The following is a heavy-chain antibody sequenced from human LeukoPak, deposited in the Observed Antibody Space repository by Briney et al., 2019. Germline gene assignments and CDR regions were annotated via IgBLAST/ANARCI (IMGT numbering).Heavy chain of an antibody. Sequence: SETLSLTCAASGGSFSGYYWSWIRQPPGKGLEWVGEINHSGSTNYNPSLRSRVTISVDTSKNQFSLKLSSVTAADTAVYYCARVDYCSSTSCYTGNWFDPWGQGTLVTVSS. J-gene: IGHJ5*02. CDR3: ARVDYCSSTSCYTGNWFDP. V-gene: IGHV4-34*01. CDR2: INHSGST. CDR1: GGSFSGYY. D-gene: IGHD2-2*02.